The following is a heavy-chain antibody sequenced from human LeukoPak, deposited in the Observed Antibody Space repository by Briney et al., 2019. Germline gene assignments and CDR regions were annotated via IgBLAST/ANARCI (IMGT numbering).Heavy chain of an antibody. CDR2: MNPNSGNT. J-gene: IGHJ3*02. Sequence: GASVKVSCKASGYTFTSYDINWVRQATGQGLEWMGWMNPNSGNTGYAQKFQGRVTITRNTSTSTAYMELSSLRSEDTAVYYCARGPYYYDSSGRYDAFDIWGQGTMVTVSS. D-gene: IGHD3-22*01. V-gene: IGHV1-8*03. CDR1: GYTFTSYD. CDR3: ARGPYYYDSSGRYDAFDI.